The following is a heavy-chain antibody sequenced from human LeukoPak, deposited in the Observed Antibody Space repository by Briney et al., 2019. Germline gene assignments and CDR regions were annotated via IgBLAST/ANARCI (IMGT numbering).Heavy chain of an antibody. CDR2: ISTYNGNT. D-gene: IGHD3-16*02. CDR1: GYTFTYFG. Sequence: ASVKVSCKTSGYTFTYFGITWVRQAPGQGLEWMGWISTYNGNTNYAQKLQGRVSMTTDTSTSTAYMDLRSLRSDDTAVYYCARAYQRLGELSLPDYWGQGTLVTVSS. CDR3: ARAYQRLGELSLPDY. J-gene: IGHJ4*02. V-gene: IGHV1-18*01.